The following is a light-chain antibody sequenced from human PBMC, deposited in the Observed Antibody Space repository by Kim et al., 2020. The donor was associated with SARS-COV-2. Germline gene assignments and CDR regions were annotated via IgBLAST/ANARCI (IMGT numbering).Light chain of an antibody. CDR3: QAWDSSTEV. Sequence: SESPEQTASITWSGDKFGEKYACWYQRKPGQSPWLDIYEDSKRRSGIPERFSGSNSGNTATLTSSGTQAIDEADYYWQAWDSSTEVFGTGTKVTVL. J-gene: IGLJ1*01. CDR1: KFGEKY. CDR2: EDS. V-gene: IGLV3-1*01.